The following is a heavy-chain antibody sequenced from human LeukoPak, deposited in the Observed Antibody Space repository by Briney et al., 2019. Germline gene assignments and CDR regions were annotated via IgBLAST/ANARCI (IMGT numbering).Heavy chain of an antibody. J-gene: IGHJ6*03. CDR1: GGSFSGYY. CDR3: AREGYCSSTSCSEDYYYYMDV. D-gene: IGHD2-2*01. Sequence: SETLSLTCAVYGGSFSGYYWSWIRQPPGKGLEWIGEINHSGSTNYNPSPKSRVTISVDTSKNQFSLKLSSVTAADTAVYYCAREGYCSSTSCSEDYYYYMDVWGKGTTVTVSS. CDR2: INHSGST. V-gene: IGHV4-34*01.